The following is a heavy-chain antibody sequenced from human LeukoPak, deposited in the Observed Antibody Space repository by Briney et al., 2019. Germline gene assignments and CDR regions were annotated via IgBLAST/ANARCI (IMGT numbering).Heavy chain of an antibody. J-gene: IGHJ4*02. CDR2: VQKDGSEK. V-gene: IGHV3-7*01. CDR3: VRLWDSSGFFGY. CDR1: GFTFSNYW. Sequence: GGSLRLSCVASGFTFSNYWMSWVRQAPGKGLEWVANVQKDGSEKHYVASVEGRFTISRDNAENSLFLQLNSLRVGDTAVYYCVRLWDSSGFFGYWGQGALVTVSS. D-gene: IGHD3-22*01.